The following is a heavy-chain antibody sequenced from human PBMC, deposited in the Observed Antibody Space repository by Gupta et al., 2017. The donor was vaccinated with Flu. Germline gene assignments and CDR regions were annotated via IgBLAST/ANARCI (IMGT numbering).Heavy chain of an antibody. J-gene: IGHJ4*02. CDR3: AKDLAGILDY. CDR1: GFTFSSYG. Sequence: QVQLVESGGGVVQPGRSLRLSCAASGFTFSSYGMHWVRQAPGKGLEWVAVISYDGSNKYYADSVKGRFTISRDNSKNTLYLQMNSLRAEDTAGYYCAKDLAGILDYWGQGTLVTDAS. V-gene: IGHV3-30*18. CDR2: ISYDGSNK. D-gene: IGHD3-10*01.